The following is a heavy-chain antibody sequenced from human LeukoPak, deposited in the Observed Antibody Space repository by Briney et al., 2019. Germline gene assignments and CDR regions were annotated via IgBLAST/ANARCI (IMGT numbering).Heavy chain of an antibody. CDR1: GFTFSSYA. V-gene: IGHV3-23*01. CDR2: ISGSGGST. CDR3: AKDPRYCSSTSCYLV. J-gene: IGHJ4*02. D-gene: IGHD2-2*01. Sequence: GGSLRLSCAASGFTFSSYAMSWVRHAPGKGLEWVSAISGSGGSTYYADSVKGRFTISRDNSKNTLYLQMNSLRAEDTAVYYCAKDPRYCSSTSCYLVWGQGTLVTVSS.